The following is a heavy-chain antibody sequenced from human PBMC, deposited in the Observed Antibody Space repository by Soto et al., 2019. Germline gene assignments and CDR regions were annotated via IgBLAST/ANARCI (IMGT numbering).Heavy chain of an antibody. J-gene: IGHJ2*01. D-gene: IGHD4-4*01. CDR2: ISYDGSNK. CDR1: GFTFSSYA. Sequence: TGGSLRLSCAASGFTFSSYAMHWVRQAPGKGLKWVAVISYDGSNKYYADSVKGRFTISRDNSKNTLYLQMNSLRTEDTAVYYCARPLWRDDYNWGYFDLWGRGTLVTVSS. CDR3: ARPLWRDDYNWGYFDL. V-gene: IGHV3-30-3*01.